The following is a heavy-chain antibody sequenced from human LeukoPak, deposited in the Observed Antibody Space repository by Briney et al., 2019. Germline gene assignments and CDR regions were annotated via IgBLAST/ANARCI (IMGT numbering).Heavy chain of an antibody. J-gene: IGHJ4*02. Sequence: PRGSLRLSCAASGFTFSSYGMHWVRQAPGKGLEWVAVIWYDGSNTYYADSVKGRFTISRDNSKNTLYLQMNSLRAEDTAVYYCAREGWDGSGSLDYWGQGTLVTVSS. D-gene: IGHD3-10*01. CDR1: GFTFSSYG. CDR3: AREGWDGSGSLDY. CDR2: IWYDGSNT. V-gene: IGHV3-33*01.